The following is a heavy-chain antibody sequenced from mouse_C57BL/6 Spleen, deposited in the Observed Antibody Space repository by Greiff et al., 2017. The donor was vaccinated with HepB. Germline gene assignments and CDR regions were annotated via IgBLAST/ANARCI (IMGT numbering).Heavy chain of an antibody. V-gene: IGHV1-55*01. J-gene: IGHJ2*01. CDR1: GYTFTSYW. Sequence: QVQLQQPGAELVKPGASVKMSCKASGYTFTSYWITWVKQRPGQGLEWIGDIYPGSGSTNYNEKFKSKATLTVDTSSRTAYMQLSSLTSEDSAVYYCARNYGSSSYYFDYWGQGTTLTVSS. CDR2: IYPGSGST. D-gene: IGHD1-1*01. CDR3: ARNYGSSSYYFDY.